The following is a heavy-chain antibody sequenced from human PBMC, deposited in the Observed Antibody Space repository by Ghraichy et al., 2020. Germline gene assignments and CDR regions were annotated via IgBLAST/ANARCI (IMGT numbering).Heavy chain of an antibody. J-gene: IGHJ4*02. CDR2: INPNSGGT. V-gene: IGHV1-2*02. CDR1: GYTFTGYY. CDR3: ATGGPGGSTSCYSHY. Sequence: KVSCKASGYTFTGYYMHWVRQAPGQGLEWMGWINPNSGGTNYSQKFQDRVTMTRDTSISTAYMELSRLRSDDTAVYYCATGGPGGSTSCYSHYWGQGALVTVSS. D-gene: IGHD2-2*01.